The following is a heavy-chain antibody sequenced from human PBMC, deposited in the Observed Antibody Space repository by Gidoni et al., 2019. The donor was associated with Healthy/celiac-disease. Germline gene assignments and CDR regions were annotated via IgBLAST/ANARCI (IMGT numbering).Heavy chain of an antibody. V-gene: IGHV3-48*03. Sequence: EVQLVASGGGLVQPGGSLRPSCAASGFTFSSYEMNWVRQAPGKGLVWVASISSSGRTIYYADSVKGRFTISRDNDKNSLYLQMNSLRAEDTAVYYCARDCRIAVAGKMCGTHDACDIWGQGTMVTVSS. J-gene: IGHJ3*02. CDR2: ISSSGRTI. CDR1: GFTFSSYE. CDR3: ARDCRIAVAGKMCGTHDACDI. D-gene: IGHD6-19*01.